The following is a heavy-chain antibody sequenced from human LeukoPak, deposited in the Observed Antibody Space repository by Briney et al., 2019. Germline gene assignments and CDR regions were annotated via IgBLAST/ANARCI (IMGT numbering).Heavy chain of an antibody. CDR3: TTLSGIAAAA. V-gene: IGHV3-73*01. CDR1: GFTFGGSA. J-gene: IGHJ5*02. CDR2: IRSKANSYPT. Sequence: PGGSLRLSCAASGFTFGGSAMHWVRHASGKGVEGFGRIRSKANSYPTAYAASGQGRFTISRDDSTNTAYLQMNSLKTEDTAVYYYTTLSGIAAAAWGQGTLVTVSS. D-gene: IGHD6-13*01.